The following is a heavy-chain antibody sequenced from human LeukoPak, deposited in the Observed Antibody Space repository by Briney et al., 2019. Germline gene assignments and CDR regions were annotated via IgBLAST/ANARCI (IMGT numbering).Heavy chain of an antibody. Sequence: ASVKVSCYASGYSFTSYGISWVRQAPGQGLEWMGWISAYNGNTNYEQKLQGRVTMTTDTSTSTAYMELRSLRSDDTAVYYCARPDSRYDFWSGYYYNWFDPWGQGTLVTVSS. V-gene: IGHV1-18*01. D-gene: IGHD3-3*01. J-gene: IGHJ5*02. CDR2: ISAYNGNT. CDR1: GYSFTSYG. CDR3: ARPDSRYDFWSGYYYNWFDP.